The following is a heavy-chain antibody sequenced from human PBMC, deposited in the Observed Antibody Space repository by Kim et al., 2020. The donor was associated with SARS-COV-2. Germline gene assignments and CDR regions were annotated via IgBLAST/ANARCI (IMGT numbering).Heavy chain of an antibody. D-gene: IGHD2-15*01. CDR1: GFTFDDYA. CDR3: AKDSSRVVVVAATFDY. J-gene: IGHJ4*01. V-gene: IGHV3-9*01. CDR2: ISWNSGSI. Sequence: GGSLRLSCAASGFTFDDYAMHWVRQAPGKGLEWVSGISWNSGSIGYADSVKGRFTISRDNAKNSLYLQMNSLRAEDTALYYCAKDSSRVVVVAATFDYWG.